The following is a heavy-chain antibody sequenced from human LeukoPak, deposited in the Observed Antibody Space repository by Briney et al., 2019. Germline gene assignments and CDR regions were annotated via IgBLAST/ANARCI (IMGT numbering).Heavy chain of an antibody. CDR1: GYTFTGYF. Sequence: ASVKVSCKASGYTFTGYFMHWVRQAPGQELEWMGWINPNIGDASYAQKFQGRVTMTRDRSINTAYMELSRLTSDDTAVYYCARMDLDGGDSIGFDSWGQGTLVTVSS. CDR2: INPNIGDA. J-gene: IGHJ5*01. CDR3: ARMDLDGGDSIGFDS. V-gene: IGHV1-2*02. D-gene: IGHD2-21*02.